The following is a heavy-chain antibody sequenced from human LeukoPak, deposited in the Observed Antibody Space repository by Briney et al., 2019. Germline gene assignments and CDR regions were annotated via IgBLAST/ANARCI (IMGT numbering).Heavy chain of an antibody. V-gene: IGHV4-34*01. CDR3: ARINGFPVVTATFDY. CDR2: INHSGST. Sequence: SETLSLTCAVYGGSFSGYYWSWIRQPPGKGLEWIGEINHSGSTYYNPSLKSRVTISVDTSKNQFSLKLSSVTAADTAVYYCARINGFPVVTATFDYWGQGTLVTVSS. D-gene: IGHD2-21*02. CDR1: GGSFSGYY. J-gene: IGHJ4*02.